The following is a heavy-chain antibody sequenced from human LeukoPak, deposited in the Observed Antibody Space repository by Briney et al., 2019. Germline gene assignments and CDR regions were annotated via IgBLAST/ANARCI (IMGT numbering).Heavy chain of an antibody. D-gene: IGHD5-18*01. CDR3: ATPGYTAMPWALDY. CDR2: IYYSGST. J-gene: IGHJ4*02. Sequence: SETLSLTCTVSGGSISSYYWSWIRQPPGKGLEWIGYIYYSGSTNYNPSLKSRVTISVDTSKNQFSLKLSSVTAADTAVYYCATPGYTAMPWALDYWGQGTLVTVSS. CDR1: GGSISSYY. V-gene: IGHV4-59*08.